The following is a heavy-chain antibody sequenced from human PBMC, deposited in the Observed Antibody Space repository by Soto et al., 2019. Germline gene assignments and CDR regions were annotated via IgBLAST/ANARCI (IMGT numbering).Heavy chain of an antibody. CDR2: IYYSGST. CDR1: GGSISSYY. V-gene: IGHV4-59*01. J-gene: IGHJ6*02. Sequence: SETLSLTCTVSGGSISSYYWSWIRQPPGKGLEWIGYIYYSGSTNYNPSLKSQVTISVDTSKNQFSLKLTSVTAADTAAYYCARERGSYYHYGMDVWGQGTPVTVSS. CDR3: ARERGSYYHYGMDV. D-gene: IGHD3-10*01.